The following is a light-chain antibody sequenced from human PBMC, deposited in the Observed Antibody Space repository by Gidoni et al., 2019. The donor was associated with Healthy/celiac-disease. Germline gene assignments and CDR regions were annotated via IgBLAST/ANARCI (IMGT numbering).Light chain of an antibody. CDR3: QQFNSYAIT. Sequence: AIQLTQSPSSMSASVGDRVNITCRASQGISSALAWYQQKPGKAPKLLIYDASSLESGVPSRFSGSGSGTEFTLTISSLQPEEFGTYYCQQFNSYAITFGQGTRLEIK. V-gene: IGKV1-13*02. J-gene: IGKJ5*01. CDR2: DAS. CDR1: QGISSA.